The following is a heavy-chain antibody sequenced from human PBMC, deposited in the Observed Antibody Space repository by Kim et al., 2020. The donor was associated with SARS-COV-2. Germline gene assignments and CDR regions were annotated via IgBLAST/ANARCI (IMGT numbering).Heavy chain of an antibody. V-gene: IGHV3-23*01. J-gene: IGHJ3*02. CDR2: INGNGDDKT. CDR1: TFSFNINA. D-gene: IGHD1-26*01. Sequence: GGSLRLSCRGSTFSFNINAMSWVRQAPGKGLEWVSPINGNGDDKTFYAASVKGRFTISRDNSKNTLYLQMSLLRADDAAVYYCAKGSFPVGPDRSFDIGGQGTLVSVSS. CDR3: AKGSFPVGPDRSFDI.